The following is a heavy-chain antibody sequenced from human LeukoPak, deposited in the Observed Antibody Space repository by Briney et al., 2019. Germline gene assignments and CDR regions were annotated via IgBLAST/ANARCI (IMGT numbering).Heavy chain of an antibody. CDR1: GFTFSSYA. V-gene: IGHV3-23*01. Sequence: GGSLRLSCAASGFTFSSYAMSWVRQAPGKGLEWVSAISGSGGSTYYADSVKGRFTISRDNSKNTLYLQMNSLRAEDTAVYYCAKDPDYYDSSGYYYENNDYWGQGTLVTVSS. D-gene: IGHD3-22*01. CDR3: AKDPDYYDSSGYYYENNDY. J-gene: IGHJ4*02. CDR2: ISGSGGST.